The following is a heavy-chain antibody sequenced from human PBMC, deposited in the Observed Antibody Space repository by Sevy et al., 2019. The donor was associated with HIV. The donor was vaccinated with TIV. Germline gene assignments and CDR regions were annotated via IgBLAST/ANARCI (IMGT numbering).Heavy chain of an antibody. J-gene: IGHJ4*02. CDR2: IYYNGHI. CDR1: GGSITSLY. Sequence: SETLSLTCTVSGGSITSLYWNWIRQPPGKGREWIANIYYNGHINYNPSLKSRVTVSLDTSKNQFSLRLSSVTAADTAMYYCAGENAWGRGYSWGQGTLVTVSS. CDR3: AGENAWGRGYS. V-gene: IGHV4-59*08. D-gene: IGHD1-26*01.